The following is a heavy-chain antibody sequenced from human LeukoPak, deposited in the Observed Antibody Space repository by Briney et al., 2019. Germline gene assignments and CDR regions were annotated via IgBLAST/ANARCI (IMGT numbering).Heavy chain of an antibody. V-gene: IGHV1-18*04. CDR2: ISAYNGNT. CDR3: ARACSGGSCYSNYYGMDV. Sequence: ASVKVSRKASGYTFTSYGISWVRQAPGQGLEWMGWISAYNGNTNYAQKLQGRVTMTTDTSTSTAYMELRSLRSDDTAVYYCARACSGGSCYSNYYGMDVWGKGTTVTVSS. D-gene: IGHD2-15*01. J-gene: IGHJ6*04. CDR1: GYTFTSYG.